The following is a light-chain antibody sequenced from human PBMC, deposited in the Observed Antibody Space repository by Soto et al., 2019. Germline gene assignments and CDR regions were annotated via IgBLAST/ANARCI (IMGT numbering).Light chain of an antibody. Sequence: DIQMTQSPSSLSASVGDRVTITCQASQDISNYLNWYQQKPGKAPKLLIYDASNLETGVPSRFSGSGSWTDFTSTISSLQPEDIAAYYCQQYDNLPITFGGGTKVEIK. CDR3: QQYDNLPIT. CDR1: QDISNY. J-gene: IGKJ4*01. V-gene: IGKV1-33*01. CDR2: DAS.